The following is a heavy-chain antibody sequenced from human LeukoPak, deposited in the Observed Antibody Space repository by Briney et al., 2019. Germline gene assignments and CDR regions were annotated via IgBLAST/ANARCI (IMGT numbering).Heavy chain of an antibody. CDR3: ARVGITMVRGVRSFWFDP. D-gene: IGHD3-10*01. V-gene: IGHV3-66*01. Sequence: GGSLRLSCAASGFTVSSNYMSWVRQAPGKGLEWVSVIYSGGSTYYADSVKGRFTISRDNSKNTLYLQMNSLRAEDTAVYYCARVGITMVRGVRSFWFDPWGQGTLVTVSS. CDR2: IYSGGST. CDR1: GFTVSSNY. J-gene: IGHJ5*02.